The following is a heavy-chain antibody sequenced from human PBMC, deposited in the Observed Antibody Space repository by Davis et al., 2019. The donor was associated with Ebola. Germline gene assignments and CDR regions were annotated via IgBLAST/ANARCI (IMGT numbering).Heavy chain of an antibody. CDR1: GYNFTTYW. J-gene: IGHJ4*02. V-gene: IGHV5-51*01. CDR2: IYPADSDT. D-gene: IGHD1-7*01. Sequence: GESLKISCRTSGYNFTTYWIGWVRQMAGTGLEWMGIIYPADSDTRYSPSFQGQVTMSADNSLNTAYLHWSSLRASDSAMYYCVRGGGTSIVGDFWGQGSLVTVSS. CDR3: VRGGGTSIVGDF.